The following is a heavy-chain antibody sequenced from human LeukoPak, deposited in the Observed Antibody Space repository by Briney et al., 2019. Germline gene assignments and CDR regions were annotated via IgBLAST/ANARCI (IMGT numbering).Heavy chain of an antibody. CDR3: ARDRNPHKTYDSIDY. V-gene: IGHV3-7*01. Sequence: GGSLRPSCAASGFTFSSYWMSWVRQAPGKGLEGVANIEQDGSEKYYVDSVKGRFTISRDNAKNSLYLQMNSLRAEDTAVYYCARDRNPHKTYDSIDYWGQGTLVTVSS. CDR2: IEQDGSEK. CDR1: GFTFSSYW. D-gene: IGHD3-22*01. J-gene: IGHJ4*02.